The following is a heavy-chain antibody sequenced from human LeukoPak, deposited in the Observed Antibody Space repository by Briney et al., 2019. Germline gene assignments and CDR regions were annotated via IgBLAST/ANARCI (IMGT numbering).Heavy chain of an antibody. CDR1: GYTFTSYD. Sequence: GGSVKVSCKASGYTFTSYDINCGGQAPGQGLEWLGWMSANSDNRVYAQNFQGRVTMTMDTSISTAYMELSSLRSEDTAVYYCAAIMVVTAGVAFNIWGQGTMVTVSS. CDR3: AAIMVVTAGVAFNI. D-gene: IGHD2-21*02. V-gene: IGHV1-8*01. J-gene: IGHJ3*02. CDR2: MSANSDNR.